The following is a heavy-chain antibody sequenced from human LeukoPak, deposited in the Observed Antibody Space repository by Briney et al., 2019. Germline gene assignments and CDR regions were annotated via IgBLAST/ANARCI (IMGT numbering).Heavy chain of an antibody. CDR3: ARDKYCSSTSCYPYPLGFDH. V-gene: IGHV4-59*01. CDR1: GGSFSGYY. CDR2: IYYSGST. Sequence: SETLSLTCAVYGGSFSGYYWSWIRQPPGKGLEWIGYIYYSGSTNYNPSLKSRVTISVDTSKNQFSLKLSSVTAADTAVYYCARDKYCSSTSCYPYPLGFDHWGQGTLVTVSS. J-gene: IGHJ5*02. D-gene: IGHD2-2*01.